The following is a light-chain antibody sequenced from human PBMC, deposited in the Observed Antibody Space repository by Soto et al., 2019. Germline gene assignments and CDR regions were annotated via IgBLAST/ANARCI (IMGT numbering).Light chain of an antibody. Sequence: QSVLTQPPSVSGAPGQRVTISCTGSSSNIGAGYDVRWYQQLPGTAPKLLIYGNSNRPSGVPDRFSGSKSGTSASLAITGLQAEDEADYYCQSYDSSLSGSVFGGGTKRTVL. J-gene: IGLJ2*01. CDR3: QSYDSSLSGSV. CDR2: GNS. V-gene: IGLV1-40*01. CDR1: SSNIGAGYD.